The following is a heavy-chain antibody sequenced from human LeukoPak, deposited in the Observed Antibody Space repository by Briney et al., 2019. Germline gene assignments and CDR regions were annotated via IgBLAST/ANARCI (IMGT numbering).Heavy chain of an antibody. CDR1: GFTFSSYA. J-gene: IGHJ3*02. CDR2: ISYDGRNK. Sequence: SGGSLRLSCAAPGFTFSSYAMHWVRQAPGKGLEWVAVISYDGRNKNYADSVKGRFTISRDNSKTTLFLQMNTLRTEDTAVYYCARDRGREAVAGTRDAFDIWGQGTIVMVSS. D-gene: IGHD6-19*01. CDR3: ARDRGREAVAGTRDAFDI. V-gene: IGHV3-30*04.